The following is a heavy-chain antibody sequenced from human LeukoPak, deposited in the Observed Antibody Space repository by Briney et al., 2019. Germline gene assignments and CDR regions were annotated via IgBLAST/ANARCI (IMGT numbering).Heavy chain of an antibody. J-gene: IGHJ4*02. CDR3: AKEEAFSSSWTDY. V-gene: IGHV3-23*01. CDR2: ISGSGGTT. Sequence: PGGSLRLSCAASGFTFSSYWMSWVRQAPGKGLEWVSIISGSGGTTYYADSVKGRFTISRDNSKNTLYLQMNSLSSEDTAVYYCAKEEAFSSSWTDYWGQGTLVTVSS. CDR1: GFTFSSYW. D-gene: IGHD6-13*01.